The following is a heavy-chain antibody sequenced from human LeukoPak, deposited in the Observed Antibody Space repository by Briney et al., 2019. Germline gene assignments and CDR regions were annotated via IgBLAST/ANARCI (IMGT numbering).Heavy chain of an antibody. Sequence: PGGSLRLSCAASGFTFSSYSMNWVRQAPGKGLEWVSSISSSSSYIYYADSAKGRFTISRDNAKNSLYLQMNSLRAEDTAVYYCARGSYYDSSGYYFYWGQGTLVTVSS. D-gene: IGHD3-22*01. CDR2: ISSSSSYI. CDR3: ARGSYYDSSGYYFY. J-gene: IGHJ4*02. V-gene: IGHV3-21*04. CDR1: GFTFSSYS.